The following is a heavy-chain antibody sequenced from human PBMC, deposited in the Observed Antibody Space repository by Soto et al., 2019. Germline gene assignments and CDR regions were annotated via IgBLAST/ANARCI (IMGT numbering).Heavy chain of an antibody. CDR1: GFTFSSYA. CDR3: ARGHKRAARGARTYYFDY. J-gene: IGHJ4*02. CDR2: ISGSGGST. Sequence: EVQLLESGGGLVQPGGSLRLSCAASGFTFSSYAMSWVRQAPGKGLEWVSAISGSGGSTYYADSVKGRFTISRDNSNNTLYLQMNSLRAEDTAVYYCARGHKRAARGARTYYFDYWGQGPLVTVSS. D-gene: IGHD6-6*01. V-gene: IGHV3-23*01.